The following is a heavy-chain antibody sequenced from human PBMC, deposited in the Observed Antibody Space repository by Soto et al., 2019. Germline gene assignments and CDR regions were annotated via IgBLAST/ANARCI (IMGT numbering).Heavy chain of an antibody. J-gene: IGHJ4*02. D-gene: IGHD3-16*02. CDR2: ISAYNGNT. V-gene: IGHV1-18*01. Sequence: ASVKVSCKASGYTFTSYGISWVRQAPGQGLEWMGWISAYNGNTNYAQKLQGRVTMTTDTSTSTAYMELRSLRSDDTAVYYCATSPNDYVWGSYRSPEYYFDYWGQGTLVTVSS. CDR1: GYTFTSYG. CDR3: ATSPNDYVWGSYRSPEYYFDY.